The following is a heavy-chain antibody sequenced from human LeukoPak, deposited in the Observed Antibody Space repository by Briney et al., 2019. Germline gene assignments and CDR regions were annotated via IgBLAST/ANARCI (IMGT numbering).Heavy chain of an antibody. D-gene: IGHD6-19*01. Sequence: ASVKVSCKASGYTFTGYYMHWVRQAPGQGLEWMGWINPNSGGTNYAQKFQGRVTMTRDTSISTAYMELSRLRSDDTAVYYCARSIAVAGTVADYWGQGTLVTVSS. CDR2: INPNSGGT. J-gene: IGHJ4*02. CDR1: GYTFTGYY. CDR3: ARSIAVAGTVADY. V-gene: IGHV1-2*02.